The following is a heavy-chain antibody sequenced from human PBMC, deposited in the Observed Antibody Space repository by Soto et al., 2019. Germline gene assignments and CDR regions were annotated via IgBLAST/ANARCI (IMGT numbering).Heavy chain of an antibody. CDR1: GYTFTSYG. CDR3: ASGRRSHYYYYGMDV. Sequence: GASVKVSCKASGYTFTSYGISWVRQAPGQGLEWMGWISAYNGNTNYAQKLQCRVTMTTDTSTSTAYMELRSLRSDDTAVYSCASGRRSHYYYYGMDVWGQGTTVTVSS. CDR2: ISAYNGNT. V-gene: IGHV1-18*04. J-gene: IGHJ6*02. D-gene: IGHD4-17*01.